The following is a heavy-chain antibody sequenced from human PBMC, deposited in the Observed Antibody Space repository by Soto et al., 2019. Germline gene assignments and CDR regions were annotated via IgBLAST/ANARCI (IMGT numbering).Heavy chain of an antibody. V-gene: IGHV3-30*03. D-gene: IGHD3-9*01. Sequence: QVQLVESGGGVVQPGRSLRLSCAASGFTYSSYGMHWVRQAPGKGLEWVAVISYDGSNKYYADSVKGRFTISRDNSKNTLYLQMNSLRAEDTAVYYCARTIEYFDWLFPYYYGMDVWGQGTTVTVSS. J-gene: IGHJ6*02. CDR2: ISYDGSNK. CDR1: GFTYSSYG. CDR3: ARTIEYFDWLFPYYYGMDV.